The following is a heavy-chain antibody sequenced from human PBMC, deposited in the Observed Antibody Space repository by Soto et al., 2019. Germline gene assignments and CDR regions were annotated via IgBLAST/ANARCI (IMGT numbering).Heavy chain of an antibody. CDR2: ISAYNGNT. D-gene: IGHD3-10*01. J-gene: IGHJ5*02. V-gene: IGHV1-18*01. CDR1: GYTFTSYG. Sequence: QVPLVQSGAEVKKPGASVKVSCKASGYTFTSYGISWVRQAPGQGLEWMGWISAYNGNTNYAQKLQGRVTMTTDTSTSTGYMELRSLRSDDTAVYYCARAETGRSGPTYLNWFDPWGQGTLVTVSS. CDR3: ARAETGRSGPTYLNWFDP.